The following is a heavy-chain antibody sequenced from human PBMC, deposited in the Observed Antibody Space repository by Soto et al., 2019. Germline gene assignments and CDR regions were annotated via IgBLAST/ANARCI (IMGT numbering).Heavy chain of an antibody. CDR1: GGSISSYY. CDR3: ATSSSWYRYYYGMDV. V-gene: IGHV4-4*07. Sequence: PSETLSLTCTVSGGSISSYYWSWIRQPAGKGLEWIGRIYTSGSTNYNPSLKSRVTMSVDTSKNQFSLKLSSVTAADTAVYYCATSSSWYRYYYGMDVWGQGTTVTVSS. J-gene: IGHJ6*01. D-gene: IGHD6-13*01. CDR2: IYTSGST.